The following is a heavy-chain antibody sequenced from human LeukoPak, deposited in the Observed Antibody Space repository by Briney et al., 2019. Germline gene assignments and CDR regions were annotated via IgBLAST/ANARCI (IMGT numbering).Heavy chain of an antibody. CDR2: ISGSGGST. V-gene: IGHV3-23*01. CDR3: ANSGGLHDPSSAFDI. CDR1: GFTFSSYA. J-gene: IGHJ3*02. Sequence: PGGSLRLSCAASGFTFSSYAMSWVRRAPGKGLEWVSAISGSGGSTYYADSVKGRFTISRDNSKNTLYLQMNSLRAEDTAVYYCANSGGLHDPSSAFDIWGQGTMVTVSS.